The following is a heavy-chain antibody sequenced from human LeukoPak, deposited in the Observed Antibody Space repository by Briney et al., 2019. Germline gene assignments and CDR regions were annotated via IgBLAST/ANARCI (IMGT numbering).Heavy chain of an antibody. Sequence: GSLRLSRATSGFTFSSYLISWVRQAPGKGLEGVAHLKQGGSEKYYVDSVKGRFTISRDNAKNSLYLQMNSLRAEDTAVYYCARVGGYYDSSGYYQHWGQGTLVTVSS. J-gene: IGHJ4*02. CDR3: ARVGGYYDSSGYYQH. V-gene: IGHV3-7*01. CDR2: LKQGGSEK. D-gene: IGHD3-22*01. CDR1: GFTFSSYL.